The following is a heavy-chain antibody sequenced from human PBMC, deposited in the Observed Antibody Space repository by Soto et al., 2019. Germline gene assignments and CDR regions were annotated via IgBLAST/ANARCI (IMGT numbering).Heavy chain of an antibody. CDR2: INPSGGST. CDR1: GYTFTSYY. V-gene: IGHV1-46*01. CDR3: ARGIYYYDSSGYYPGAVDY. D-gene: IGHD3-22*01. Sequence: ASVKVSCKASGYTFTSYYMHWVRQAPGQGLEWMGIINPSGGSTSYAQRFQGRVTMTRDTSTSTVYMELSSLRSEDTAVYYCARGIYYYDSSGYYPGAVDYWGQGTLVTVSS. J-gene: IGHJ4*02.